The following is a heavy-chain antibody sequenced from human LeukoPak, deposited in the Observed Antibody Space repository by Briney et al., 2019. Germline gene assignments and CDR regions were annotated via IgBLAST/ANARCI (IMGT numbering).Heavy chain of an antibody. D-gene: IGHD6-25*01. CDR2: ISGSGGST. CDR1: GFTFSSYA. Sequence: PGGSLRLSCAASGFTFSSYAMSWVRQAPGKGLEWVSAISGSGGSTYYADSVKGRFTISRDNSKNTLYPQMNSLRAEDTAVYYCAKGSSAYMWCYDSWGQGTLVTVSS. J-gene: IGHJ4*02. V-gene: IGHV3-23*01. CDR3: AKGSSAYMWCYDS.